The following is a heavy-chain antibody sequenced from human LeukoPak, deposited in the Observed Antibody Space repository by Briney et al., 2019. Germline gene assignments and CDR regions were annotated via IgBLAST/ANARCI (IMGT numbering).Heavy chain of an antibody. Sequence: PGGSLRLSCAASGFTFSSYGMHWVRQAPGKGLEWVAFIRYDGSNKYYADSVKGRFTISRDNAKNSLYLQMNSLGAEDTAVYYCAKEGYFHSRGYEDYWGQGTLVTVSS. CDR3: AKEGYFHSRGYEDY. D-gene: IGHD3-22*01. J-gene: IGHJ4*02. CDR1: GFTFSSYG. CDR2: IRYDGSNK. V-gene: IGHV3-30*02.